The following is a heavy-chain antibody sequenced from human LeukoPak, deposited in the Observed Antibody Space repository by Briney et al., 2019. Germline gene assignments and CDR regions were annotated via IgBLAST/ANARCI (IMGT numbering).Heavy chain of an antibody. D-gene: IGHD6-13*01. CDR3: ARQRDAAAGTDY. J-gene: IGHJ4*02. V-gene: IGHV4-39*01. CDR1: GDSITSSYYY. CDR2: IYYSGST. Sequence: SETLSLTCTVSGDSITSSYYYWGWIRQPPGKGLEWTGSIYYSGSTYSNPSLKSRVTISVDTSKNQFSLNLSSVTAADTAVYYCARQRDAAAGTDYWGQGILVTVSS.